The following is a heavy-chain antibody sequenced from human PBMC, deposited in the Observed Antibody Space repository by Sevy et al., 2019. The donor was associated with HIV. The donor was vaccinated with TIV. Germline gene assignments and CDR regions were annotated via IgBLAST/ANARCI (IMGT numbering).Heavy chain of an antibody. V-gene: IGHV4-59*01. J-gene: IGHJ5*02. Sequence: SETLSLTCTVSDGSISSYYWSWIRQPPGKGLEWIGYIYYSGSTNYNPSLKSRVTISVDTSKNQFSLKLSSVTAADTAVYYCARAITKFGSGAKCWFDPWGQGTLVTVSS. CDR1: DGSISSYY. D-gene: IGHD3-9*01. CDR2: IYYSGST. CDR3: ARAITKFGSGAKCWFDP.